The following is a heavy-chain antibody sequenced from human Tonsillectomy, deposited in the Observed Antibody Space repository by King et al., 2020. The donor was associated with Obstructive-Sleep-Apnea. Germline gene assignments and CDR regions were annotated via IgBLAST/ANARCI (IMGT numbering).Heavy chain of an antibody. CDR3: AGVGLVVIYYYGMDV. D-gene: IGHD2-21*01. CDR2: ISSSSSYI. J-gene: IGHJ6*02. V-gene: IGHV3-21*01. Sequence: VQLVESGGGLVKPGGSLRLSCAASGFTFSSYSMNWVRQAPGKGLEWVSSISSSSSYIYYADSVKGRFTISRDNAKNSLYLQMNSLRAEDTAVYYCAGVGLVVIYYYGMDVWGQGTTVTVSS. CDR1: GFTFSSYS.